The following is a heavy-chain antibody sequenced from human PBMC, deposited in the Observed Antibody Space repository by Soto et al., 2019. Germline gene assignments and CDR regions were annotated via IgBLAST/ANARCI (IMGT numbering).Heavy chain of an antibody. D-gene: IGHD3-16*02. Sequence: QVQLVESGGGVVQPGRSLRLSCTGSGFTFSSYTMHWVRQAPGKGLEWVALISFDSSNKYYADSVKGRFSISRDKSKNTLFLQMDSLRPDDTAVYYCARDRLRLGELSLIGYFDYWGQGTLVTVSS. CDR2: ISFDSSNK. V-gene: IGHV3-30*01. CDR1: GFTFSSYT. J-gene: IGHJ4*02. CDR3: ARDRLRLGELSLIGYFDY.